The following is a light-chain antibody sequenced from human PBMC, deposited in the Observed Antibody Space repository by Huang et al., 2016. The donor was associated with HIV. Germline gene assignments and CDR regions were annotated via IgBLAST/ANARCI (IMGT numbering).Light chain of an antibody. CDR2: AAS. Sequence: EIVLTQSPATLSLSPGERATLSCRASQSVSSYLVWYQHKPGQAPRLLIYAASNRAAGIPARFSGSGSGTDCNLTISGLEPEDSAVYYCQQRSNWPLTFGGGTKVEIK. J-gene: IGKJ4*01. CDR3: QQRSNWPLT. CDR1: QSVSSY. V-gene: IGKV3-11*01.